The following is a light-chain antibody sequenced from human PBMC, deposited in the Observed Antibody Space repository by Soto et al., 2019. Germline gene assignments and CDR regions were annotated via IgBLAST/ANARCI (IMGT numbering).Light chain of an antibody. J-gene: IGLJ3*02. Sequence: LVLTQSPSASASLGASVKLTCTLSSGHSSYAIAWHQQQPEKGPRYLMKLNSDGSHSKGDGIPDRFSGSSSGAERYLTISSRQSEDEADYYCQTWGTGIQWVFGGGTKLTVL. V-gene: IGLV4-69*01. CDR3: QTWGTGIQWV. CDR1: SGHSSYA. CDR2: LNSDGSH.